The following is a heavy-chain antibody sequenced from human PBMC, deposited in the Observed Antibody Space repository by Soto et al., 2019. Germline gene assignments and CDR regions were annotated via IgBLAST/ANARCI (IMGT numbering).Heavy chain of an antibody. Sequence: SLRLSCAASGLTFSNHAMTWVRQAPGKGLEWVSTIDNAGVGTHYSDSVRGRFTISRDNSRNRPYLQMHSLRVEDTALYYCVSWVSAHFDYWGRGTQVTVSS. D-gene: IGHD2-8*01. CDR2: IDNAGVGT. V-gene: IGHV3-23*01. J-gene: IGHJ4*02. CDR1: GLTFSNHA. CDR3: VSWVSAHFDY.